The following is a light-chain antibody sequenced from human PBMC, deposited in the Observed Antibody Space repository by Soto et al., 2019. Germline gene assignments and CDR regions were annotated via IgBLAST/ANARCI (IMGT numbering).Light chain of an antibody. CDR2: DVS. CDR3: SSYTSSSTYV. Sequence: QCVLTQPASVSGSPGQSITISCTGTSSDVGGYNYVSWYQQHPGKAPKLMIYDVSNRPSGVSNRFSGSKSGNTASLTISGLQAEDEDDYYCSSYTSSSTYVFGTGTKVTVL. CDR1: SSDVGGYNY. V-gene: IGLV2-14*01. J-gene: IGLJ1*01.